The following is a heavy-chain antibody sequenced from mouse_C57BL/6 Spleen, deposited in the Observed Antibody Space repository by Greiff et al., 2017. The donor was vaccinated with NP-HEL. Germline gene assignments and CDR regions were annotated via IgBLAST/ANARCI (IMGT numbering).Heavy chain of an antibody. CDR1: GYSFTDYN. V-gene: IGHV1-39*01. CDR3: ARSYDGGGHFDY. Sequence: VQLQQSGPELVQPGASVTISCKASGYSFTDYNMNWVKQSNGKSLEWIGVIIPNYGTNSYNQKIKGQATLTVDQSSSTSYMQLTSLTPVDSSVYYCARSYDGGGHFDYWGQGTTLTVSS. D-gene: IGHD2-12*01. J-gene: IGHJ2*01. CDR2: IIPNYGTN.